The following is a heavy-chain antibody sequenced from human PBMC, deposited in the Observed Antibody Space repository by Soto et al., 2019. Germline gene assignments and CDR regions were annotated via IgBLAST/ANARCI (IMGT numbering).Heavy chain of an antibody. CDR1: GFSFSEYV. V-gene: IGHV3-33*01. CDR3: ARTNKIFGDPHDYYYGMDV. CDR2: IWYDGTKK. J-gene: IGHJ6*02. Sequence: GGSLRLSCTASGFSFSEYVMHWVRQAPGKGLEWVAVIWYDGTKKFYVDSVKGRFTVSRDNSKNTLNLQMNSLRVEDTALYYCARTNKIFGDPHDYYYGMDVWGQGTTVTVSS. D-gene: IGHD3-3*01.